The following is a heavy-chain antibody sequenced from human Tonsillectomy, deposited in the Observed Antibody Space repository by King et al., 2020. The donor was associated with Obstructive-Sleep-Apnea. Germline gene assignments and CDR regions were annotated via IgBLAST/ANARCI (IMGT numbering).Heavy chain of an antibody. J-gene: IGHJ4*02. CDR2: INWNSGST. CDR3: ARGTGYADGWYYFDY. Sequence: EVQLVESGGGVVRPGGSLRLSCAASGFTFGDYGMTWVRQAPGKGLEWVSGINWNSGSTGYADSVKGRFTISRDNAKNSLYLQMNSLRAEDTALYHCARGTGYADGWYYFDYWGQGTLVTVSS. CDR1: GFTFGDYG. D-gene: IGHD6-19*01. V-gene: IGHV3-20*01.